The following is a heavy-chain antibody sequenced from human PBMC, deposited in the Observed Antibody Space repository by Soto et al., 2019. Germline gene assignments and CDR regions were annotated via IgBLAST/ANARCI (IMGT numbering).Heavy chain of an antibody. Sequence: QVQLQESGPGLVKPSETLSLTCTVSGGSISSYYWSWIRQPPGKGLEWIGYIYFSGSTNYNPSLKSRVTISVDTSKNQFSLKLSSVTAADTAVYYCARDGYYYDSSGYQSVYYFDYWGQGTRVTASS. J-gene: IGHJ4*02. CDR2: IYFSGST. CDR1: GGSISSYY. CDR3: ARDGYYYDSSGYQSVYYFDY. D-gene: IGHD3-22*01. V-gene: IGHV4-59*01.